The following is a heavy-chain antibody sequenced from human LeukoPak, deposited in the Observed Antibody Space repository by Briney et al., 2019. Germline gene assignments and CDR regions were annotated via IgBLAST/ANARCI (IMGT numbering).Heavy chain of an antibody. CDR2: ISGSGGST. CDR1: GLTFSSHW. V-gene: IGHV3-23*01. Sequence: PGGSLRLSCAASGLTFSSHWMHWVRQAPGKGLEWVSAISGSGGSTYYADSVKGRFTISRDNSKNTLYLQMNSLRAEDTAVYYCSREFPFCGADCFSGVFDIWGQGTMVTVS. D-gene: IGHD2-21*02. J-gene: IGHJ3*02. CDR3: SREFPFCGADCFSGVFDI.